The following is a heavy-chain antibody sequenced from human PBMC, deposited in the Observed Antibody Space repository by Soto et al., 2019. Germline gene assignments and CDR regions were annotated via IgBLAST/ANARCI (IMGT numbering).Heavy chain of an antibody. D-gene: IGHD3-16*01. J-gene: IGHJ4*02. CDR2: MNPNSGNT. V-gene: IGHV1-8*01. CDR3: SKGKGGGSYLGF. CDR1: GYTFTSYD. Sequence: QVQLVQSGAEVKKPGASVKVSCKASGYTFTSYDINWVRQATGQGLEWMGWMNPNSGNTGYAQKFQGRVTMTRKTSIRKGYMELGSLGSGGTAVFYCSKGKGGGSYLGFRGQGTLVTVSS.